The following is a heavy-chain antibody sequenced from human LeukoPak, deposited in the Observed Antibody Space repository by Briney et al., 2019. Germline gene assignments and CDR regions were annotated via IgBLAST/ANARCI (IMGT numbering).Heavy chain of an antibody. D-gene: IGHD3-22*01. V-gene: IGHV5-51*01. CDR3: ARRDSSGYNYFDY. Sequence: GASLQISCKGSGSMFTTYWICWGRQLPGKGLEWMGIIYPGDSDPRYSPSFQGQVIISADKSISTAYLQWSSLKASDTAMYYCARRDSSGYNYFDYWGQGTLVTVSS. CDR2: IYPGDSDP. J-gene: IGHJ4*02. CDR1: GSMFTTYW.